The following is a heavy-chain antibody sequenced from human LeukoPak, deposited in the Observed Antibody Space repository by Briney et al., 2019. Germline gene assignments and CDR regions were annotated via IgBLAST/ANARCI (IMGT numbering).Heavy chain of an antibody. CDR3: ARDRIADGDYFDY. Sequence: SETLSLTCTVSGGSISSGSYYWSWIRQPAGKGLEWIGRIYTSGSTNYNPSLKSRVTISVDTSKNQFSLKLSSVTAADTAVYYCARDRIADGDYFDYWGQGTLVTVSS. D-gene: IGHD4-17*01. CDR1: GGSISSGSYY. CDR2: IYTSGST. J-gene: IGHJ4*02. V-gene: IGHV4-61*02.